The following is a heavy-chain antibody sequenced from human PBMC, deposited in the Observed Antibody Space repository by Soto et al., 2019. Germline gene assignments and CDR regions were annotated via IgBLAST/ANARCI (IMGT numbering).Heavy chain of an antibody. CDR1: GFTFSSYG. CDR3: ARAVPAATGWVDA. V-gene: IGHV3-33*01. J-gene: IGHJ5*02. CDR2: IWFDGSKE. Sequence: QVELVESGGGVVQPGGSLRLACAASGFTFSSYGMHWVRQAPGKGLEWVAVIWFDGSKEFYAASVEVRFTISRDNSKKMVYLEMNSPRDVDTTVYSCARAVPAATGWVDAWGQGTLVTVSS. D-gene: IGHD2-2*01.